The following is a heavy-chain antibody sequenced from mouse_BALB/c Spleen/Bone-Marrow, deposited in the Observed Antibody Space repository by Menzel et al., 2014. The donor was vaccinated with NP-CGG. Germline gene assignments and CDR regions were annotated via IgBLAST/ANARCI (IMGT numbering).Heavy chain of an antibody. CDR2: IDPASGNT. V-gene: IGHV14-3*02. CDR1: GFNIKDTC. D-gene: IGHD2-14*01. Sequence: EVHLVESGAELVKPGASVKLSCTASGFNIKDTCLHWVKQRPEQGLDWIGRIDPASGNTKYDPKFQGKATTTADTSSNTAYLQLSSLTSEDTAVYYCASYRYGWYFDVWGAGTTVTVSS. CDR3: ASYRYGWYFDV. J-gene: IGHJ1*01.